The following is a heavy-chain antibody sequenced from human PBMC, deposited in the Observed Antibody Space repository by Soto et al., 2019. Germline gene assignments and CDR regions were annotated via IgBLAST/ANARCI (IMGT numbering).Heavy chain of an antibody. V-gene: IGHV4-59*08. CDR3: ARHAVGSTYES. CDR1: GGSISSYY. J-gene: IGHJ4*02. CDR2: NFYSGRA. Sequence: SETLSLTCTVSGGSISSYYWSWIRQPPGKGLERLGYNFYSGRATYTPSLKSRVPISVDTSRNQFSLKLHSVTAADTAVYYCARHAVGSTYESWGQGTLVTVSS. D-gene: IGHD3-3*01.